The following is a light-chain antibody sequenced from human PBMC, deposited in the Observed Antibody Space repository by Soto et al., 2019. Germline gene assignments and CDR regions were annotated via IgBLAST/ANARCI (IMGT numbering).Light chain of an antibody. CDR1: QSINRH. Sequence: EIVLTQSPPTLSLSPGERATLSCRASQSINRHLAWYRQKPGQAPRLLIYDASNRATGIPARFSGSGSGTDFTLTISRLEPEDFAVYYCQQRNVWPPITFGQGTRLEIK. V-gene: IGKV3-11*01. J-gene: IGKJ5*01. CDR3: QQRNVWPPIT. CDR2: DAS.